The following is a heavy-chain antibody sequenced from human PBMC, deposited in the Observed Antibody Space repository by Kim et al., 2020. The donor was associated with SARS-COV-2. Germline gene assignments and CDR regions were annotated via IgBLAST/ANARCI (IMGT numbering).Heavy chain of an antibody. Sequence: ASVKVSCKASGYTLPNHDINWVRQAPGQGLEWMGWVSGYSGNTNYAQRVQGRVTMTTDTSTNTAFMELRYLRSDDTAVYYCSVVTASLGGHWGQGTLVTVSS. D-gene: IGHD2-15*01. CDR2: VSGYSGNT. CDR3: SVVTASLGGH. CDR1: GYTLPNHD. J-gene: IGHJ4*02. V-gene: IGHV1-18*04.